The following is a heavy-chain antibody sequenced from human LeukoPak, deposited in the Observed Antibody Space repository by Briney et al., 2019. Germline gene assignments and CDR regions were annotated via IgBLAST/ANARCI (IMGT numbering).Heavy chain of an antibody. CDR1: DDSITMYY. J-gene: IGHJ5*02. V-gene: IGHV4-59*01. D-gene: IGHD3-10*01. Sequence: PSETLSLTCSVSDDSITMYYWTWIRQPPGKGLEWIGYVDHTGSTNFNPSLNGRVSISRDTTKNLFSLRLRSVTAADTAVYFCASPRRRSGSYSRGRENWFDPWGQGTLVTVSS. CDR2: VDHTGST. CDR3: ASPRRRSGSYSRGRENWFDP.